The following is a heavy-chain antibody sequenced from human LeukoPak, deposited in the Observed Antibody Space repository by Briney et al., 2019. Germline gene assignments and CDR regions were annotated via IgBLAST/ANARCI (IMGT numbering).Heavy chain of an antibody. D-gene: IGHD3-3*01. CDR2: ISYDGSNK. V-gene: IGHV3-30-3*01. CDR3: ARLRGSGFWSGYSDY. Sequence: GRSLRLSCAASGFTFSTYTMHWVRQAPGKGLEWVAVISYDGSNKYFADSVTGRFTISRDNSKNTLYLQMNSLRAEDTAVYYCARLRGSGFWSGYSDYWGQGTLVTVSS. J-gene: IGHJ4*02. CDR1: GFTFSTYT.